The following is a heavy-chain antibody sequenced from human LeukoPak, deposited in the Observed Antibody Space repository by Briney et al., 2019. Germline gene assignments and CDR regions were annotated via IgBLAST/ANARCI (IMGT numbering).Heavy chain of an antibody. Sequence: ASVKVSCKASEYTFTSYAMHWVRQAPGQRPEWMGWINAGNGNTKYLQKFQGRVTMTRDTSTSTVYMELSSLRSEDTAVYYCARDRCSNVCLLPFNWGQGTLVTVSS. CDR2: INAGNGNT. D-gene: IGHD4-11*01. V-gene: IGHV1-3*01. CDR3: ARDRCSNVCLLPFN. J-gene: IGHJ4*02. CDR1: EYTFTSYA.